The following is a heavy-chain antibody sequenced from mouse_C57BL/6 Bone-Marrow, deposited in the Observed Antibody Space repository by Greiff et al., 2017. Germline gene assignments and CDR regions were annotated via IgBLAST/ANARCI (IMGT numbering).Heavy chain of an antibody. CDR3: ARNYYGSSYFYGYFDV. CDR2: IHPNSGST. CDR1: GYTFTSYW. Sequence: GYTFTSYWMHWVKQRPGQGLVWIGMIHPNSGSTNYNEKFKSKATLTVDKSSSTAYMQLSSLTSEDSAVYYCARNYYGSSYFYGYFDVWGTGTMVTVSS. V-gene: IGHV1-64*01. J-gene: IGHJ1*03. D-gene: IGHD1-1*01.